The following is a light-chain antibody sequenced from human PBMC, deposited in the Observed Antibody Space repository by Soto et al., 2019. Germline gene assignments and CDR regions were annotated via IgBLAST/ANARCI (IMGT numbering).Light chain of an antibody. V-gene: IGKV3-20*01. CDR2: GAF. CDR1: ESLITKA. CDR3: QQYGVSPLT. Sequence: EIVLTQSPGTLSLSPGEPATVSCRATESLITKALARYQQKPGQSPRLPIYGAFTRDAAIPDRFNGSGSGTDFALTISRLELDDSAVYYCQQYGVSPLTFGPGTKVESK. J-gene: IGKJ3*01.